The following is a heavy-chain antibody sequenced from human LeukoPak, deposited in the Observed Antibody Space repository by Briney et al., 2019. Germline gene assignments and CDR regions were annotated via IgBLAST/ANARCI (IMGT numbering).Heavy chain of an antibody. CDR1: GFTFSSYG. J-gene: IGHJ4*02. CDR3: AKEHDSDCLDY. Sequence: GGSLRLSCAASGFTFSSYGMHWVRQAPGKGLEWVAVIWYDGSNKYYADSVKGRFTISRDNSKNTLYLQMNSLRAEDTAVYYCAKEHDSDCLDYWGQGTLVTVSS. V-gene: IGHV3-33*06. D-gene: IGHD2-21*02. CDR2: IWYDGSNK.